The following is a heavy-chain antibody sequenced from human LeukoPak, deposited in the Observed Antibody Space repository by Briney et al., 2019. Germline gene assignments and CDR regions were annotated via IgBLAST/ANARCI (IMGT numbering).Heavy chain of an antibody. D-gene: IGHD1-26*01. CDR2: INPNSGGT. J-gene: IGHJ4*02. V-gene: IGHV1-2*02. CDR3: ARGPIVGATESKYYFDY. Sequence: ASVKVSCKASGYTFTGYYMHWVRQAPGQGLEWMGGINPNSGGTNYAQKFQGRVTMTRDTSISTAYLELSRLRSDDTAVYYCARGPIVGATESKYYFDYWGQGTLVTVSS. CDR1: GYTFTGYY.